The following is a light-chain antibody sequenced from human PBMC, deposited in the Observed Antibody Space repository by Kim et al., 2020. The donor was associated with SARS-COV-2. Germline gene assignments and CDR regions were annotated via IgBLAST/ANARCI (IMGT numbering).Light chain of an antibody. J-gene: IGKJ1*01. Sequence: PGERAPLSCRASQSVSSSYLAWYPQKPGQAPRLPIYGASTRATGIPDRFSGSGSGTDFTLTISSLEPEDFAVYYCQQYCSSLWTFGQGTKVDIK. CDR1: QSVSSSY. V-gene: IGKV3-20*01. CDR2: GAS. CDR3: QQYCSSLWT.